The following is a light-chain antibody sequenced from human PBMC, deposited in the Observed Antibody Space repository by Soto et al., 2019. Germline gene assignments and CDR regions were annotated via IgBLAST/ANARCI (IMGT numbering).Light chain of an antibody. CDR2: AAS. Sequence: IQMTQSPSSLSASVGDRVTITCRASQSISSYLNWYQQKPGKAPKLLIYAASSLQSGVPSRFSGSGSGTGFTLTISSLQPEDFATYYCQQSYSTLAWTFGQGTKVDIK. J-gene: IGKJ1*01. CDR1: QSISSY. V-gene: IGKV1-39*01. CDR3: QQSYSTLAWT.